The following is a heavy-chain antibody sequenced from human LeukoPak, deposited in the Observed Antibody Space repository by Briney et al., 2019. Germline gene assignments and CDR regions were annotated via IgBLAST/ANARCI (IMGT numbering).Heavy chain of an antibody. CDR3: ARDRVVVVPAATAYYYYGMDV. V-gene: IGHV1-2*02. CDR1: GYTFTGYY. Sequence: ASVTVSCKASGYTFTGYYMHWVRQAPGQGLEWRGWINPNSGGTNYAQKFQGRVTMTRDTSISTAYMELSRLRSDDTAVYYCARDRVVVVPAATAYYYYGMDVWGQGTTVTVSS. D-gene: IGHD2-2*01. J-gene: IGHJ6*02. CDR2: INPNSGGT.